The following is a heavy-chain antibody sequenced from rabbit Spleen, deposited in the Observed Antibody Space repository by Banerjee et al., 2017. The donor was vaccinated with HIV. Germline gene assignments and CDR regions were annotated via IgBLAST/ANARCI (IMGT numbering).Heavy chain of an antibody. D-gene: IGHD6-1*01. CDR2: IDPVFGST. Sequence: QLKESGGGLVQPGGSLKLSCKASGFDFSSYCMSWVRQAPGKGLEWIGYIDPVFGSTYCASWVFGRFTISSHNAQNTLYLQLNSLTAADTATYFCARNAGYAGYGYANYFNLWGPGTLVTVS. CDR3: ARNAGYAGYGYANYFNL. J-gene: IGHJ4*01. V-gene: IGHV1S7*01. CDR1: GFDFSSYC.